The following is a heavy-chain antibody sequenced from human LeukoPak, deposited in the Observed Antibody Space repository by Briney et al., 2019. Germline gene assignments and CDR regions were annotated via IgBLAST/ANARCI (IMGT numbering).Heavy chain of an antibody. V-gene: IGHV4-59*01. CDR3: ARRWELYDDYFDY. D-gene: IGHD1-26*01. Sequence: SEPLSLTCTVPGGSISSYYWSWIRQPPGKGLEWIGYIYYSGSTNYNPSLKSRVTISVDTSKNQFSLKLSSVTAADTAVYYCARRWELYDDYFDYWGQGTLVTVSS. CDR1: GGSISSYY. CDR2: IYYSGST. J-gene: IGHJ4*02.